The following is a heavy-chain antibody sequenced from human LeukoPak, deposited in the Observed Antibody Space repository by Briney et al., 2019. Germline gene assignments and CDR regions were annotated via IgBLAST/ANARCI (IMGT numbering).Heavy chain of an antibody. CDR2: INHSGST. J-gene: IGHJ4*02. Sequence: PSETLSLTCAVYGGSFSGYYWSWLRQPPGKGLEWIGEINHSGSTNYNPSLKSRVTISVDTSKNQFSLKLSSVTAADTAVYYCARWAVGATFDYWGQGTLVTVSS. CDR3: ARWAVGATFDY. CDR1: GGSFSGYY. D-gene: IGHD1-26*01. V-gene: IGHV4-34*01.